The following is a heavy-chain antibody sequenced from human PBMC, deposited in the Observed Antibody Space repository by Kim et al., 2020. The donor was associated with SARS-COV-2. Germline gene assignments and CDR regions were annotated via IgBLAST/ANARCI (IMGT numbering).Heavy chain of an antibody. CDR3: GGEFKSGPTF. J-gene: IGHJ4*02. Sequence: ASVKVSCKASTYTFSSYDVHWMRHAPGQRLEWMGWINTENGNTKYSQNFQGRVTITRDTSASTKYMELSSLRYEDTAVDYCGGEFKSGPTFWGQGTLAT. CDR1: TYTFSSYD. D-gene: IGHD3-3*01. V-gene: IGHV1-3*04. CDR2: INTENGNT.